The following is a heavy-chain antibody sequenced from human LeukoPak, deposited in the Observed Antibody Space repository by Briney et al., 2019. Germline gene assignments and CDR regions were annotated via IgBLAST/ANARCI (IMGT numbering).Heavy chain of an antibody. V-gene: IGHV4-4*02. D-gene: IGHD3-10*01. J-gene: IGHJ6*02. Sequence: KASETLSLTCAVSGGSISSSNWWSWVRQPPGKGLEWIGEIYHSGSTNYNPSLKSRVTISVDKSKNQFSLKLSSVTAADTAVYYCARAYGSGSYYTCYYGMDVWGQGTSVTVSS. CDR2: IYHSGST. CDR1: GGSISSSNW. CDR3: ARAYGSGSYYTCYYGMDV.